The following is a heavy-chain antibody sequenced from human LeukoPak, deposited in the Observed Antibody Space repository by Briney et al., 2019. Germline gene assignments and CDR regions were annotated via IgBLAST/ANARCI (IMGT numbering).Heavy chain of an antibody. J-gene: IGHJ3*02. V-gene: IGHV4-59*01. CDR3: ARAPFYGTNSRGAFEI. Sequence: PSETLSLTYTVSGGSISSYYWSWMRQSPGTGLEWIGYISHSGTTYYNPSLKSRLTISLDTSKNSFSLNLSSVTAADTAVYYCARAPFYGTNSRGAFEIWGQGTMVTVSS. CDR1: GGSISSYY. D-gene: IGHD4-23*01. CDR2: ISHSGTT.